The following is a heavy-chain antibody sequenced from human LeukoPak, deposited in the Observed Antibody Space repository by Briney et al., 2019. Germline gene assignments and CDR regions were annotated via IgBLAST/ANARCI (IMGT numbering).Heavy chain of an antibody. CDR1: GFTGSSYY. V-gene: IGHV3-66*01. CDR3: ARDGVAARPDYYYYMDV. J-gene: IGHJ6*03. Sequence: GGSLRLSCAASGFTGSSYYMSWVRQAPGKGLEWVSIIYNSGNTYYADSVKGRFTNSRDNSKNTLYLQMNSLRAEDTAVYYCARDGVAARPDYYYYMDVWGKGTTVTVSS. CDR2: IYNSGNT. D-gene: IGHD6-6*01.